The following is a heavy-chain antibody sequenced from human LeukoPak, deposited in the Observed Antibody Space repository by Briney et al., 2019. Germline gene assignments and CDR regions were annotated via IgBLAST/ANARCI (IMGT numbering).Heavy chain of an antibody. Sequence: SGGSLRLSCAASGFTFSSYEMNWVRQAPGKGLEWVSYISSGGNTIYYADSVKGRFTISRDNAESSLYLQMNSLGAEDTAVYYCARDDHYNYYYMDVWGKGTTVTVSS. CDR3: ARDDHYNYYYMDV. J-gene: IGHJ6*03. CDR1: GFTFSSYE. CDR2: ISSGGNTI. V-gene: IGHV3-48*03.